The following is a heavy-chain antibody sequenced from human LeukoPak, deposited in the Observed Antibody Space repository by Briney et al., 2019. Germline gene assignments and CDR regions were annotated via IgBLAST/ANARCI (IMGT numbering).Heavy chain of an antibody. CDR3: ARVGVAYYYDSNGYYLPD. CDR1: GFTFDDYG. V-gene: IGHV3-20*04. CDR2: INWNGGST. D-gene: IGHD3-22*01. J-gene: IGHJ4*02. Sequence: GGSLRLSCAASGFTFDDYGMSWVRQAPGKGLEWVSGINWNGGSTGYADSVKGRFTISRDNAKNSLYLQMNSLRAEDTALYYCARVGVAYYYDSNGYYLPDWGQGTLVTVSS.